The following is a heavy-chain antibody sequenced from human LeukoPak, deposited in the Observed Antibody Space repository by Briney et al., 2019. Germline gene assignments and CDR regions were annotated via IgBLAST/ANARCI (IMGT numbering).Heavy chain of an antibody. CDR2: TYYRSKWYN. D-gene: IGHD4-17*01. J-gene: IGHJ6*02. V-gene: IGHV6-1*01. Sequence: SQTLSLTCAISGDSVSSNSAAWNWIRQSPSRSLEWLGRTYYRSKWYNDYAVSVKSRITINPDTSKNQFSLQLNSVTPEDTAVYYCAREESDTTVTFYYYYYGMDVWGQGTTVTVSS. CDR3: AREESDTTVTFYYYYYGMDV. CDR1: GDSVSSNSAA.